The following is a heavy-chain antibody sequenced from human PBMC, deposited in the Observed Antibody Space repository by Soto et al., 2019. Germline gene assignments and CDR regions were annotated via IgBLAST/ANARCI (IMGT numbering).Heavy chain of an antibody. Sequence: ASVKVSCKASGYTFTSYDINWVRQATGQGLEWMGWMNPNSGNTGYAQKFQGRVTMTRNTSISTAYMELSSLRSEDTAVYYCARGYSRITIFGVVYDPWGQGTLVTVSS. CDR1: GYTFTSYD. CDR3: ARGYSRITIFGVVYDP. V-gene: IGHV1-8*01. CDR2: MNPNSGNT. J-gene: IGHJ5*02. D-gene: IGHD3-3*01.